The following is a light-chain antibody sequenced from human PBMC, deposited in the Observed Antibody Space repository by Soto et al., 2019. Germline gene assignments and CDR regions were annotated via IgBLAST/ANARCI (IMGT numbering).Light chain of an antibody. J-gene: IGLJ1*01. V-gene: IGLV2-14*01. Sequence: QSVLTQAASVSGSPGQSMTISWPGTSIDVGGYEYVSWHQQYPGKAPKLIIYDVSNRPPGVSNRFSGSKSGNTASLTISGLQAEDEADYYCSSYTISSTHVFGTGTKVTGL. CDR3: SSYTISSTHV. CDR2: DVS. CDR1: SIDVGGYEY.